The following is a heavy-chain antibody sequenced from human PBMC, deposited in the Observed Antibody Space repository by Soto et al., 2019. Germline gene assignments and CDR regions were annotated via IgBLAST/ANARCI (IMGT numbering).Heavy chain of an antibody. D-gene: IGHD2-2*01. CDR3: ASHGSYHLGY. J-gene: IGHJ4*02. CDR1: GLTFSIYW. Sequence: EVQLVESRGGLVQPGGALRLTCAAAGLTFSIYWMSWVRQAPGTGLQWVANIQYDGSDKYYVDSVKGRFTISRDNAKNSLYLQMNSLRAEDTAVYYCASHGSYHLGYWGQGTLVTVSS. V-gene: IGHV3-7*01. CDR2: IQYDGSDK.